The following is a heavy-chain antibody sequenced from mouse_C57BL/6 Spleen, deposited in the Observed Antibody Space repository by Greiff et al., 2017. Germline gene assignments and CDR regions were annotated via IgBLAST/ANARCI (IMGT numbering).Heavy chain of an antibody. V-gene: IGHV1-69*01. J-gene: IGHJ2*01. Sequence: QVQLQQPGAELVMPGASVKLSCKASGYTFTSYWMHWVKQRPGQGLEWIGEIDPSDSYKNYNQKFKGKSTLTVDNSSRNAYLQLSSLTSEDSAVYYCAREGHYYVSRGYFGYWGQGTTLTVSS. CDR2: IDPSDSYK. CDR3: AREGHYYVSRGYFGY. CDR1: GYTFTSYW. D-gene: IGHD1-1*01.